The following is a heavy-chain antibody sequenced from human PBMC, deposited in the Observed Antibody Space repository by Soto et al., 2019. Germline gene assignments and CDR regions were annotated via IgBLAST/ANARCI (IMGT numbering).Heavy chain of an antibody. Sequence: PGGSLRLSCAASGFTFSSYAMSWVRQAPGKGLEWVSAISGSGGSTYYADSVKGRFTISRDNSKNTLYLQMNSLRAEDTAVYYCAKDSLVSVTTSANDAFDIWGQGTMVTV. CDR2: ISGSGGST. CDR3: AKDSLVSVTTSANDAFDI. V-gene: IGHV3-23*01. D-gene: IGHD4-17*01. J-gene: IGHJ3*02. CDR1: GFTFSSYA.